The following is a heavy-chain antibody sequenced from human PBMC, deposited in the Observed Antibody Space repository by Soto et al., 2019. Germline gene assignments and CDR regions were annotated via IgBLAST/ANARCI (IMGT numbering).Heavy chain of an antibody. Sequence: GGSLRLSCEASGFTFSDCAMSWVRQAPGKGLEWVSGISGTGRSTFYADSVKDRFTISRDNSKNTVYLQMTSLRAEDTAVYYCAKGNTSGWYFFDYWGQGTLVTVSS. CDR3: AKGNTSGWYFFDY. J-gene: IGHJ4*02. CDR2: ISGTGRST. CDR1: GFTFSDCA. D-gene: IGHD6-19*01. V-gene: IGHV3-23*01.